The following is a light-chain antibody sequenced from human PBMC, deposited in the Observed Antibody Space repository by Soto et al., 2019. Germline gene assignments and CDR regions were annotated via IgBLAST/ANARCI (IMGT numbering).Light chain of an antibody. V-gene: IGKV3-11*01. J-gene: IGKJ5*01. Sequence: EIVLTQSPVTLPLSPGVKPPLPSRPSKPVTTSLPWYQQKPGQAPRLLIYDASNRATGIPARFSGSGSGTDFTLTISSLEPEDFAVYYCQQRNNWPPDITFGQGTRLDIK. CDR2: DAS. CDR1: KPVTTS. CDR3: QQRNNWPPDIT.